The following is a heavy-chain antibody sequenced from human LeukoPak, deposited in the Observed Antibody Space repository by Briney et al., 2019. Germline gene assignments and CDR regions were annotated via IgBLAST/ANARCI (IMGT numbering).Heavy chain of an antibody. CDR2: IYTGGQT. Sequence: PGGSLRLSCAASGFIVSDNYMIWVRRAPGKGLEWVSVIYTGGQTYYADSVKGRFIISVDISKNTLFLQMSSLRAEDTAMYYCARVYESGFDYWGQGAQVTVSS. CDR1: GFIVSDNY. CDR3: ARVYESGFDY. J-gene: IGHJ4*02. D-gene: IGHD3-22*01. V-gene: IGHV3-53*01.